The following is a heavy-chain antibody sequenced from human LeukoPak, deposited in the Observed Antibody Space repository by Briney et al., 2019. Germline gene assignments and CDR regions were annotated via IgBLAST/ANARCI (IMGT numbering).Heavy chain of an antibody. J-gene: IGHJ4*02. CDR1: GYTFTSYD. CDR3: VKDSPNIVVVPAASYD. V-gene: IGHV1-18*01. D-gene: IGHD2-2*01. CDR2: ISAYNGNT. Sequence: GASVKVSCKASGYTFTSYDISWVRQAPGQGLEWKGWISAYNGNTNYAQKFQGRVTMTTDTSTSTAYMKLRSLRTDDTAVYYAVKDSPNIVVVPAASYDWGQGTLVTVSS.